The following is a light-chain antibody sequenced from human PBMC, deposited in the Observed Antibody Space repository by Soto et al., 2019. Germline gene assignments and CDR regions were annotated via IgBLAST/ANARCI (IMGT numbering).Light chain of an antibody. Sequence: DIVMTQSPDSLAVSLGERATINCKSSQSVLYSSNNKNYLAWYQQKPGQPLKLLIYWASTRESGVPDRFSGSGSGTDFTITISSLQAEDVAVYYCQQYYSTPRTFGQGTKVEIK. CDR3: QQYYSTPRT. CDR1: QSVLYSSNNKNY. V-gene: IGKV4-1*01. CDR2: WAS. J-gene: IGKJ1*01.